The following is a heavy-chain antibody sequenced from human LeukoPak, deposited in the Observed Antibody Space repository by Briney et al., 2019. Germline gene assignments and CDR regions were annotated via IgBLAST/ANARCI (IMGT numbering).Heavy chain of an antibody. CDR2: MNPNSGNP. D-gene: IGHD2-2*01. V-gene: IGHV1-8*01. CDR3: ARYCSSTSCHDYYYYYMDV. Sequence: GASVKVSCKASGYTFTSYDINWVRQATGQGLEWMGWMNPNSGNPGYAQKFQGRVTMTRNTSISTAYMELSSLRSEDTAVYYCARYCSSTSCHDYYYYYMDVWGKGTTVTVSS. J-gene: IGHJ6*03. CDR1: GYTFTSYD.